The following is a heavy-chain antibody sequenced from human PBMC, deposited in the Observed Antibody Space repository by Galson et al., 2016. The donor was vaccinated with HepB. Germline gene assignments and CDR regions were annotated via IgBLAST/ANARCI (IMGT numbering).Heavy chain of an antibody. CDR2: IDNSGTI. CDR1: ASTSSLYS. V-gene: IGHV3-48*01. D-gene: IGHD2-8*01. Sequence: SLRLSCAASASTSSLYSMNWVRQAPGKGLEWISYIDNSGTIHYADSGKGRFTISRDNAKNPLYLQRNSLRAEDTAVYYCARDGDIVLMVYAFDDWGQGTLVTVSS. J-gene: IGHJ4*02. CDR3: ARDGDIVLMVYAFDD.